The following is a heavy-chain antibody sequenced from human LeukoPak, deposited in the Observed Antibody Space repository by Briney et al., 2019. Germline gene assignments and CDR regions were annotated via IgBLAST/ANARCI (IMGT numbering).Heavy chain of an antibody. CDR1: GGSISSSNFY. J-gene: IGHJ4*02. V-gene: IGHV4-39*01. CDR2: ISYSGST. D-gene: IGHD6-13*01. CDR3: ARLEEAPVAAAGGGYFDY. Sequence: PSETLSLTCTVSGGSISSSNFYWGWIRQPPGKGLEWIGTISYSGSTFCSPSLKSRVTISVDTSKNQFSLKLSSVTAADTAVYYCARLEEAPVAAAGGGYFDYWGQGTLVTVSS.